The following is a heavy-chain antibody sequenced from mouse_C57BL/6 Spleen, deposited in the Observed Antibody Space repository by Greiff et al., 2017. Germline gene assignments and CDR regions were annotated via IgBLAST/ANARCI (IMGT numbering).Heavy chain of an antibody. V-gene: IGHV2-9-1*01. CDR2: IWNGRGT. D-gene: IGHD6-1*01. CDR1: GFSLTSYA. CDR3: TRNLASRVIDY. Sequence: QVQLKESGPGLVAPSQSLSITCTVSGFSLTSYAISWVRQPPGKGLEWVGVIWNGRGTNYTSALKAGLTICKDNSKSKVFLQMNSLQTDDTARYYCTRNLASRVIDYWGQGTSVTVSS. J-gene: IGHJ4*01.